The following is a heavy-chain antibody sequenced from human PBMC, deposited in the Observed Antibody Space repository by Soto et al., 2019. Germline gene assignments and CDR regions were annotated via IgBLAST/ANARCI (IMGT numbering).Heavy chain of an antibody. V-gene: IGHV5-51*01. Sequence: GESLKISCKGSGYSFTSYWIGWVRQMPGKGLEWMGIIYPGDSDTRYSPSFQGQVTISADKSISTAYLQWSSLRASDTAMYYCARSFVEMATMIDYWGQGTLVTVSS. D-gene: IGHD5-12*01. J-gene: IGHJ4*02. CDR2: IYPGDSDT. CDR1: GYSFTSYW. CDR3: ARSFVEMATMIDY.